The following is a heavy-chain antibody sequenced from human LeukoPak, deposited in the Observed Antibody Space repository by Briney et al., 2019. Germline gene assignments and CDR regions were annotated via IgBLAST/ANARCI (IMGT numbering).Heavy chain of an antibody. D-gene: IGHD6-19*01. Sequence: PGGSLRLSCAASGFSFRNYWMSWVRQAPGKGLEWVANIKQDGSEKYYVDSVKGRFTISRDNAKNSLFLQMNSLRAEDTAVYYCARDQWQWLGHFDYWGQGTLVTVSS. CDR1: GFSFRNYW. V-gene: IGHV3-7*04. J-gene: IGHJ4*02. CDR2: IKQDGSEK. CDR3: ARDQWQWLGHFDY.